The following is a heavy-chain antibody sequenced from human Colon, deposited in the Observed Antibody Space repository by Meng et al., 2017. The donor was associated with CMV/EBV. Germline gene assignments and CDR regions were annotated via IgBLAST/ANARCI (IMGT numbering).Heavy chain of an antibody. Sequence: QAQLVQSGAEVKEAGASVKVSCKASGYTFNGYFIHWVRQAPGQGLEWMGWINPNSGDTKFAQNFQVRVTLTRDTSISTAYMELNSLRSDDTAIYYCGTFGGEFDYWGQGTLVTVSS. CDR2: INPNSGDT. D-gene: IGHD3-3*01. CDR3: GTFGGEFDY. V-gene: IGHV1-2*02. CDR1: GYTFNGYF. J-gene: IGHJ4*02.